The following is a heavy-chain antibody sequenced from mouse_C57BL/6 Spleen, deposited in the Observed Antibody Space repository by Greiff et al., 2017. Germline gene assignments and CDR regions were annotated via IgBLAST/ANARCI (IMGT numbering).Heavy chain of an antibody. V-gene: IGHV1-53*01. CDR1: GYTFTSYW. J-gene: IGHJ4*01. CDR3: ARGGGYAMDY. CDR2: INPSNGGN. Sequence: QVQLKQSGTELVKPGASVKLSCKASGYTFTSYWMHWVKQRPGQGLEWIGNINPSNGGNNYNEKFKSKATLTVEKSSSTAYMQLSSLTSEDSAVYYCARGGGYAMDYWGQGTSVTVSS.